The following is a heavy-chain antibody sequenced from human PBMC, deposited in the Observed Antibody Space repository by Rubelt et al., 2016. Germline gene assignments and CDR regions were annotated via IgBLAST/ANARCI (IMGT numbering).Heavy chain of an antibody. D-gene: IGHD6-13*01. CDR1: GFTLSSYA. Sequence: PGRSLRLSCAASGFTLSSYAMHWVRQAPGKGLEWVAVVSYDGSNKYYADSVKGRFTTSRDNSKNTLYLQMNSLRAEDTAVYYCARDYSSRWTYCFDYWGQGTLVTVSS. CDR2: VSYDGSNK. V-gene: IGHV3-30*04. CDR3: ARDYSSRWTYCFDY. J-gene: IGHJ4*02.